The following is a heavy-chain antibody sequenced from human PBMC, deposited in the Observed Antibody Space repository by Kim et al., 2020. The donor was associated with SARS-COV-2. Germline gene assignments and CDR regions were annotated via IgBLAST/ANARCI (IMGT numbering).Heavy chain of an antibody. Sequence: SETLSLTCAVYGGSFSGYYWSWIRQPPGKGLEWIGEINHSGSTNYNPSLKSRVTISVDTSKNQFSLKLSSVTAADTAVYYCARGRRGTTVVTLGLGYYYYYGMDVGGQGTTVTVSS. CDR1: GGSFSGYY. CDR3: ARGRRGTTVVTLGLGYYYYYGMDV. J-gene: IGHJ6*02. D-gene: IGHD4-17*01. V-gene: IGHV4-34*01. CDR2: INHSGST.